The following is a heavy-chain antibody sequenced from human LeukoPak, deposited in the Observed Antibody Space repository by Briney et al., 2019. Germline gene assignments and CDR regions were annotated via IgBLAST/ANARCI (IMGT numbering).Heavy chain of an antibody. CDR3: ARGVVANDDAIDI. J-gene: IGHJ3*02. CDR1: GGSISSYY. Sequence: SETLSLTWTVSGGSISSYYWSWIRQPPGKGWEWIGYIYYSGSNNYNTSLKSRVTISVDTSKKQFSLKLRSVDAGDTAVYYCARGVVANDDAIDIGGQGTMGTVSS. CDR2: IYYSGSN. D-gene: IGHD2-15*01. V-gene: IGHV4-59*01.